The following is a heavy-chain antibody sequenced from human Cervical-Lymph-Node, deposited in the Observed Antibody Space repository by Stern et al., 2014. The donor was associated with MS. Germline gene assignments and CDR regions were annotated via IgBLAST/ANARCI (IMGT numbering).Heavy chain of an antibody. J-gene: IGHJ4*02. CDR1: GFTFDDYA. Sequence: VQLVESGGGLVQPGRSLRLSCAASGFTFDDYAMHWVRQAPGKGLEWVSGISWNSGSIGYADSVKGRFTISRDNAKNSLYLQMNSLRAEDTALYYCAKDSSSWGYLDYWGQGTLVTVSS. CDR2: ISWNSGSI. D-gene: IGHD6-13*01. V-gene: IGHV3-9*01. CDR3: AKDSSSWGYLDY.